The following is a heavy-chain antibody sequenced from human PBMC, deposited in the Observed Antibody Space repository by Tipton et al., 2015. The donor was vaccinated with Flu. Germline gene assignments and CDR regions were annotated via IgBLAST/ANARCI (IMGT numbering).Heavy chain of an antibody. J-gene: IGHJ4*02. Sequence: SLRLSCAASGFTFSDYAMHWVRQVPGRGLEWVSGISWNGGTTSYADSVKGRFTISRDNAKNSLYLQMNSLRAEDTALYYCAKEINFSDATGPYFDYWGQGTLVTVSS. CDR2: ISWNGGTT. D-gene: IGHD2-15*01. V-gene: IGHV3-9*01. CDR1: GFTFSDYA. CDR3: AKEINFSDATGPYFDY.